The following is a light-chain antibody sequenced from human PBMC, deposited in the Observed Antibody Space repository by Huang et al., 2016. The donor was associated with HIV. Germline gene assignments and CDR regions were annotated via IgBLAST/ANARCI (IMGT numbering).Light chain of an antibody. Sequence: EIVLTQSPGTLSLSPGERATLSCRASQSVSGSYLAWYQQKPGQAPRLLIYGASSRATCIPDRFSGSGSGTDVTLTITRLEPEDTALYYCQVYGTSPPGPFGPGATVHIK. CDR2: GAS. V-gene: IGKV3-20*01. J-gene: IGKJ3*01. CDR1: QSVSGSY. CDR3: QVYGTSPPGP.